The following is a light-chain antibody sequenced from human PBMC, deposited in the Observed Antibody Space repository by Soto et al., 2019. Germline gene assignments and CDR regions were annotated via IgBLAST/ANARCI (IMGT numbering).Light chain of an antibody. J-gene: IGKJ4*01. V-gene: IGKV3-15*01. CDR2: AAS. Sequence: EIVMTQSPATLSVSPGERATLSCRASQSVSTNLAWYQQKPGQAPRLLIYAASVRATGIPARFSGSGSGTEFTHTISSLQFEDFAFYYCQQYDERPPNLSLGGGTKVEIK. CDR1: QSVSTN. CDR3: QQYDERPPNLS.